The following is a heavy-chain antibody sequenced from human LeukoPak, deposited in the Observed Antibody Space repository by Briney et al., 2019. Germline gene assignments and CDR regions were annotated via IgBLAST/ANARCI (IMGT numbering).Heavy chain of an antibody. V-gene: IGHV4-4*07. J-gene: IGHJ4*02. CDR1: GGSLSSYY. CDR2: IYHTGST. D-gene: IGHD6-19*01. Sequence: SETLSLTCTVSGGSLSSYYWSWIRQPAGKGLEWIGRIYHTGSTNYNPSLKSRVTMSVDTSKNQLSLNLKSVTAADTAVYYCARDRWLDFWGQGTLVTVFS. CDR3: ARDRWLDF.